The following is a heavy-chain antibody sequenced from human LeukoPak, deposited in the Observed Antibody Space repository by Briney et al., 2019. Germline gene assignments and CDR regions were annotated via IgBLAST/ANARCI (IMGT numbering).Heavy chain of an antibody. J-gene: IGHJ4*02. D-gene: IGHD4-17*01. Sequence: GGSLRLSCAASGFTVSSNYMSWVRQAPGKGLEWVSVIYSGGSTYYADSVKGRFTISRDNSKNSLYLQMNSLRTEDTALYYCAKDMDYGDSPYYFDYWGQGTLVTVSS. CDR1: GFTVSSNY. CDR3: AKDMDYGDSPYYFDY. CDR2: IYSGGST. V-gene: IGHV3-53*05.